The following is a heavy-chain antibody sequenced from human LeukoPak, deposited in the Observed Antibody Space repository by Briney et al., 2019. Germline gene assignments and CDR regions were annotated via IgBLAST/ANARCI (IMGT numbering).Heavy chain of an antibody. Sequence: GGSLRLSCAASGFTFSSYAMSWVRQAPGKGLEWVSAISGSGGSTYYADSVKGRFTISRDNSKNTLYLQMNSLRAEDTAVYYCAKESDFWSGFPSGEYNWLDPWGQGTLVTVSS. V-gene: IGHV3-23*01. D-gene: IGHD3-3*01. J-gene: IGHJ5*02. CDR2: ISGSGGST. CDR1: GFTFSSYA. CDR3: AKESDFWSGFPSGEYNWLDP.